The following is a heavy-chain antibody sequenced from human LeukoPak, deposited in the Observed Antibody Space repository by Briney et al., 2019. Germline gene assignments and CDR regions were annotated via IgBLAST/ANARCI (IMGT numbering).Heavy chain of an antibody. CDR3: ARGSSGWYFSEY. J-gene: IGHJ4*02. CDR2: MNPNSGHT. D-gene: IGHD6-19*01. Sequence: ASVTVSCKASGDTFSNYDINWVRQATGQGLEWMGWMNPNSGHTGYAQKFQGRVTMTSDTSISTAYMELSSLGSEDTAVYYCARGSSGWYFSEYWGQGTLVTVSS. V-gene: IGHV1-8*01. CDR1: GDTFSNYD.